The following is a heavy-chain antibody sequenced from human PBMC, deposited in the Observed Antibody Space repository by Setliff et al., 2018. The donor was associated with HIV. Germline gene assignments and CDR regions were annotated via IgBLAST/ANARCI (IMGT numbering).Heavy chain of an antibody. V-gene: IGHV4-39*07. CDR3: ARTKYDPSDAFDI. J-gene: IGHJ3*02. Sequence: PSETLSLTCTVSGGSISSSGYYWGWIRQPPGKGLEWIGNIYYSGSTYYNPSLKSRVTISEDTSKNQFSLKVSSVTAADTAVYYCARTKYDPSDAFDIWGLGTMVTVSS. CDR2: IYYSGST. D-gene: IGHD1-1*01. CDR1: GGSISSSGYY.